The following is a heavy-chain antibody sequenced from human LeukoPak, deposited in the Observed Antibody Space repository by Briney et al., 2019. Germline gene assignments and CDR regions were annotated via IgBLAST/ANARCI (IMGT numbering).Heavy chain of an antibody. J-gene: IGHJ4*02. CDR2: INHSGST. D-gene: IGHD3-16*01. CDR3: ASARLGDPYYFDY. Sequence: SETLSLTCAVDGGSFSGYYWSWIRQPPGKGLEWIGEINHSGSTNYNPSLKSRVTISVDTSKNQFSLKLSSVTAADTAVYYCASARLGDPYYFDYWGQGTLVTVSS. CDR1: GGSFSGYY. V-gene: IGHV4-34*01.